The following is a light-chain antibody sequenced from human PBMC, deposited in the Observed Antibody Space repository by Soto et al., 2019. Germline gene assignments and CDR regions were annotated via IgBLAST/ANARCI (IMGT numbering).Light chain of an antibody. Sequence: QSVLTQPPSVSGAPGQRVTISCTGSSSNIGAGYDVQWYQQVPGTAPKLLIYGNSNRPSGVPERFSGSKSGTSASLAITGLQAEDEADYYCPSYDSTLSASVVFGGGTKLTVL. CDR3: PSYDSTLSASVV. CDR1: SSNIGAGYD. CDR2: GNS. J-gene: IGLJ2*01. V-gene: IGLV1-40*01.